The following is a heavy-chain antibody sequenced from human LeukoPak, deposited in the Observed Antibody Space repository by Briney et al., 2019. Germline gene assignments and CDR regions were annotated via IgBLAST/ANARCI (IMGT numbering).Heavy chain of an antibody. CDR2: ISGSGGST. CDR1: GFTFSSYA. D-gene: IGHD2-2*01. Sequence: GGSLRLSCSASGFTFSSYAMSWVREAPGKGLEWVSAISGSGGSTYYADSVKGRFTISRDNSKNTLYLQMNSLRAEDTAVYYCAKDLAPYVVVPAATDYWGQGTLVTVSS. J-gene: IGHJ4*02. CDR3: AKDLAPYVVVPAATDY. V-gene: IGHV3-23*01.